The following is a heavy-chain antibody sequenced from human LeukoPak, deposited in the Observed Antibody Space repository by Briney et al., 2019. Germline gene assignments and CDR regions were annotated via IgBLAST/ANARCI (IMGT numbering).Heavy chain of an antibody. V-gene: IGHV3-21*01. CDR2: ISSSSSYI. Sequence: GGSLRLSCAASGFTFSSYSMNWVRQAPGKGLECVSSISSSSSYIYYADSVKGRFTIYRDNAKNSLYLQMNSLRAEDTAVYYCARVGPLNYYGSGSSDGGGQGTLVTVSS. J-gene: IGHJ4*02. CDR1: GFTFSSYS. CDR3: ARVGPLNYYGSGSSDG. D-gene: IGHD3-10*01.